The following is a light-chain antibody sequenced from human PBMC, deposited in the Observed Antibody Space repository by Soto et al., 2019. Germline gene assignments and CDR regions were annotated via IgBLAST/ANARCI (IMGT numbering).Light chain of an antibody. CDR1: QSVSSY. CDR3: QQRSDWPT. CDR2: DAS. J-gene: IGKJ3*01. Sequence: EIVLTHSPATLSLSPGERATLSCRASQSVSSYLAWYQQKPGQAPSLLIYDASNRATGIPARFSGSGSGTDFTLTISSLEPEDFAVYYCQQRSDWPTFGPGTKVDIK. V-gene: IGKV3-11*01.